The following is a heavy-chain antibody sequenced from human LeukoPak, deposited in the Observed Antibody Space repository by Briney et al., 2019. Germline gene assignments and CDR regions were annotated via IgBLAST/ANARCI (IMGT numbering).Heavy chain of an antibody. D-gene: IGHD6-19*01. Sequence: GESLKISCKGSGYTFTNYWIAWVRKLPGKGLEWMGIIYPGDSDTRYSPSFQGQVTISADKSITTAYLEWSSLKASDTAMYYCATYSSGYYFDYWGQGTLVTVSS. CDR2: IYPGDSDT. J-gene: IGHJ4*02. CDR1: GYTFTNYW. CDR3: ATYSSGYYFDY. V-gene: IGHV5-51*01.